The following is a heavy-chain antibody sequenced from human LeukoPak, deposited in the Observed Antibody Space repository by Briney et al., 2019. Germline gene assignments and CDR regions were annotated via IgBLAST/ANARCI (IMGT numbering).Heavy chain of an antibody. V-gene: IGHV3-23*01. D-gene: IGHD2-2*01. Sequence: PGGSLRLSCAASGFTFSSYAMSWVRQAPGKGLEWVSAISGSGGSTYYADSVKGRFTISRDNSKNTLYLQMNSLRAEDTAVYYCAKVPLVPAASVTGWFDPWGQGTLVTVSS. CDR2: ISGSGGST. CDR3: AKVPLVPAASVTGWFDP. CDR1: GFTFSSYA. J-gene: IGHJ5*02.